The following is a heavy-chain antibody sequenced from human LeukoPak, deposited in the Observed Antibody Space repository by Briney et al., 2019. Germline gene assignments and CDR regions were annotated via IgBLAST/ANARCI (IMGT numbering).Heavy chain of an antibody. J-gene: IGHJ4*02. CDR1: GYSISSGYY. Sequence: PSETLSLTCAVSGYSISSGYYWGWIRQPPGKGLEWIGSIYHSGSTYYNPSLKSRVTISVDTSKNQFSLKLSSVTAADTAVYYCARWDDYGDGPDYSGQGTLVTVSS. D-gene: IGHD4-17*01. CDR3: ARWDDYGDGPDY. CDR2: IYHSGST. V-gene: IGHV4-38-2*01.